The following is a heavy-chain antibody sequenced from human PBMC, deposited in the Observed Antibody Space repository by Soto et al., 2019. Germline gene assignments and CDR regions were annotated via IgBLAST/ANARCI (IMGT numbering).Heavy chain of an antibody. V-gene: IGHV3-49*04. CDR2: IRSKSYGGTT. CDR3: TRDGDYYASGTYGLFDY. J-gene: IGHJ4*02. Sequence: SLRLSCTTSGFTFGDYAMSWVRQAPGKGLQWIGFIRSKSYGGTTEYTASLKGRFTISRDDSKSIAYLQLNSLKTDDTAVYYCTRDGDYYASGTYGLFDYWGQGALLTVSS. CDR1: GFTFGDYA. D-gene: IGHD3-10*01.